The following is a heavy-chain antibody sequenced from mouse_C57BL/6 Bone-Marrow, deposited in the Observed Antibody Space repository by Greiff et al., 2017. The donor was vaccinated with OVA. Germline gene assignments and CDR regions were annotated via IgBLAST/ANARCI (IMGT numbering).Heavy chain of an antibody. V-gene: IGHV1-50*01. D-gene: IGHD4-1*02. Sequence: QVQLKQPGAELVKPGASVKLSCKASGYTFTSYWMQWVKQRPGQGLEWIGEIDPSDSYTNYNQKFKGKATLTVDTSSSTAYMQLSSLTSEDSAVYYCAGQLGLYAMDYWGQGTSVTVSS. J-gene: IGHJ4*01. CDR1: GYTFTSYW. CDR3: AGQLGLYAMDY. CDR2: IDPSDSYT.